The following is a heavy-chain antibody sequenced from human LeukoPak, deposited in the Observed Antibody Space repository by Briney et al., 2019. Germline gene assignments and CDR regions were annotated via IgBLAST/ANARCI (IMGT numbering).Heavy chain of an antibody. CDR1: GYIFTSYA. V-gene: IGHV1-3*01. CDR2: ISAGNGNT. CDR3: ARDSGSGSNDY. Sequence: ASVKVSCKASGYIFTSYAIHWVRQAPGQRLEWMGWISAGNGNTKYSQNFQGRVTFISNTSATTAFMELSSLRPEDAAVYYCARDSGSGSNDYWGQGTLVTVSS. J-gene: IGHJ4*02. D-gene: IGHD1-26*01.